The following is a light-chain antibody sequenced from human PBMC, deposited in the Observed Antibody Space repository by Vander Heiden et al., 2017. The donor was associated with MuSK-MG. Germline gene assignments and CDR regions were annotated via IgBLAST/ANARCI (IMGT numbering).Light chain of an antibody. CDR3: AAWDDSRNGWV. Sequence: SVLTQPPSASGTPGQRVTISCSGSSSNIGSNTVNWCQQRPGTAPKLLIYSNNQRHSGVPERFSGSKSGTSAAMAISGLQAEDEADYYCAAWDDSRNGWVFGGGTKLTVL. CDR2: SNN. CDR1: SSNIGSNT. V-gene: IGLV1-44*01. J-gene: IGLJ3*02.